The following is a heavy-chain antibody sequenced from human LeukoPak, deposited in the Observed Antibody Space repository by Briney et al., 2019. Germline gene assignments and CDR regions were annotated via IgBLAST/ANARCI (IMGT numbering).Heavy chain of an antibody. D-gene: IGHD1-14*01. V-gene: IGHV3-7*04. CDR2: IKQDGSEK. J-gene: IGHJ4*02. Sequence: GGSLRLSCAASGFTFSSYSMNWVRQAPGKGLEWVANIKQDGSEKYYVDSVKGRFTISRDNAKNSLYLQMNSLRAEDTAQYYCARHNPLWGYWGQGTLVTVSS. CDR3: ARHNPLWGY. CDR1: GFTFSSYS.